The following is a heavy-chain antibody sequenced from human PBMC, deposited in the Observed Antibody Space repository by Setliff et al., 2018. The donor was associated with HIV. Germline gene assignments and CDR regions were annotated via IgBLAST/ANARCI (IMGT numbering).Heavy chain of an antibody. CDR1: GGSIRSTSFY. CDR2: IYTSGST. V-gene: IGHV4-61*02. D-gene: IGHD2-2*01. J-gene: IGHJ3*02. Sequence: SETLSLTCTVSGGSIRSTSFYWSWLRQPAGKGLEWIGRIYTSGSTNYNPSLKSRVTISVDTSKNQFSLRLNSVTAADTAVYYCARVFMPRGGAFDIWGQGTMVTVSS. CDR3: ARVFMPRGGAFDI.